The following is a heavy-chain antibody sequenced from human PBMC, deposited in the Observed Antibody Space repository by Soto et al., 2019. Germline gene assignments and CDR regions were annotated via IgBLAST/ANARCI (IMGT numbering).Heavy chain of an antibody. CDR3: ARCYYGSGSFHRGGMNYYYGMDV. Sequence: EVQLVESGGGLVKPGVSLRLSCAASEFTVSRYSMTWVRQAPGTGLELVSSISRRSTYIYYADSVNGRFTISRDNAKNSLSLLMYRLRGEDTAVYYCARCYYGSGSFHRGGMNYYYGMDVWGQGATVTVSS. J-gene: IGHJ6*02. V-gene: IGHV3-21*01. D-gene: IGHD3-10*01. CDR2: ISRRSTYI. CDR1: EFTVSRYS.